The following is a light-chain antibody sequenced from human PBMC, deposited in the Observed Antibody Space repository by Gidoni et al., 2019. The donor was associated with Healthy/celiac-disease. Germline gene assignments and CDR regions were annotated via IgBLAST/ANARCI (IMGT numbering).Light chain of an antibody. Sequence: DIQMTQSPSSLSASVGDRVTITCRASQSISSYLNWYQQKPGKAPKLLTYPASSLQSGFPSRFSGSGSGTDFTLTISSLPPEDFATYYCQQSYSTPLLTFGGGTKLEIK. CDR3: QQSYSTPLLT. J-gene: IGKJ4*01. V-gene: IGKV1-39*01. CDR1: QSISSY. CDR2: PAS.